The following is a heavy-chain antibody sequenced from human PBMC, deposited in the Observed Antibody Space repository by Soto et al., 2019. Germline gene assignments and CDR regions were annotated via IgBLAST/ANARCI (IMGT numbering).Heavy chain of an antibody. CDR3: ARVNGGYSYGLVGMDV. J-gene: IGHJ6*02. V-gene: IGHV3-21*01. Sequence: GGSLRLSCAASGFTFSSYGMHWVRQAPGKGLEWVSSISSSSSYKYYADSVKGRFTISRDNAKNSLYLQMNSLRAEDTAVYYCARVNGGYSYGLVGMDVWGQGTTVTVS. D-gene: IGHD5-18*01. CDR1: GFTFSSYG. CDR2: ISSSSSYK.